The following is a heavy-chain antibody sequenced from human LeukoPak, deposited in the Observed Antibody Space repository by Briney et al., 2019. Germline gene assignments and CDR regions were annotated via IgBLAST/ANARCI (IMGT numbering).Heavy chain of an antibody. V-gene: IGHV4-34*01. CDR3: ARHDYGDYPPHY. Sequence: PSETLSLTCAVYGGSFSGYYWSWIRQPPGKGLEWIGEINHSGSTNYNPSLKSRVTISVDTSKNQFSLKLSSVTAADTAVYYCARHDYGDYPPHYWGQGTLVTVSS. J-gene: IGHJ4*02. CDR2: INHSGST. D-gene: IGHD4-17*01. CDR1: GGSFSGYY.